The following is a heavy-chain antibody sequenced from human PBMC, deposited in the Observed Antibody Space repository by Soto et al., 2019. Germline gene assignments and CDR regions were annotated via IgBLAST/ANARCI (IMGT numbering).Heavy chain of an antibody. V-gene: IGHV5-51*01. CDR3: ARHAGEGGYCTNGVCYAPYYYYYGMDV. D-gene: IGHD2-8*01. J-gene: IGHJ6*02. CDR1: GFRFTIYW. Sequence: PGQSLKISCTGSGFRFTIYWIGCVRQIPGKGREWLGIIYPGDSDTRYSPSFQGQVTISADKSISTAYLQWSSLKASDTAMYYCARHAGEGGYCTNGVCYAPYYYYYGMDVWGQGTSVTVSS. CDR2: IYPGDSDT.